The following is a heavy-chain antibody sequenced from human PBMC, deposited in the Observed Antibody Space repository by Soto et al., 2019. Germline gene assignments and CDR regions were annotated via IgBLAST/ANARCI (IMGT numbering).Heavy chain of an antibody. CDR2: IIPIFGTA. CDR1: GGTFSSYA. D-gene: IGHD1-7*01. Sequence: ASVKVSCKASGGTFSSYAISWVRQAPGQGLEWMGGIIPIFGTANYAQKFQGRVTITADESTSTAYMELSSLRSEDTAVYYCARAITGTTFYYYYGMDVWGQGTTVTVSS. CDR3: ARAITGTTFYYYYGMDV. V-gene: IGHV1-69*13. J-gene: IGHJ6*02.